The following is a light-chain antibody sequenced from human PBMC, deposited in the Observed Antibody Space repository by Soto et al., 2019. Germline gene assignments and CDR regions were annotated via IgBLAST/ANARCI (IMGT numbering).Light chain of an antibody. V-gene: IGLV1-40*01. Sequence: QSVLTQPPSVSGAPGQRVIISCTGSSSNIGAGRDVHWYRQFPGEAPKFLISDSNHRPSGVPDRFSVSKSGASASLAITGLLPEDEGEYFCQSYGTSLSGLYVFGTGTKLTVL. CDR1: SSNIGAGRD. CDR2: DSN. CDR3: QSYGTSLSGLYV. J-gene: IGLJ1*01.